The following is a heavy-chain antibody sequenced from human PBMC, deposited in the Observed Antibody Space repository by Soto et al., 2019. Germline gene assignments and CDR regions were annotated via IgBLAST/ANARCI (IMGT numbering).Heavy chain of an antibody. CDR3: ARYPCGDPSWFDP. V-gene: IGHV1-69*01. CDR1: GGTFSSYA. J-gene: IGHJ5*02. D-gene: IGHD4-17*01. Sequence: QVQLVQSGAEVTKPGSSVKVSCKASGGTFSSYAISWVRQAHGQVLEWMGGIIPSFGTANYAQKLQGRVTITADDSTSTAYMELSSLRSEDTAVYYCARYPCGDPSWFDPWGQGTLVTVSS. CDR2: IIPSFGTA.